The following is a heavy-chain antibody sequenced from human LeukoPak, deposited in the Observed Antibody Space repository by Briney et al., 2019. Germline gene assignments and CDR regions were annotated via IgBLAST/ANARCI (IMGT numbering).Heavy chain of an antibody. Sequence: GGSLRLSCAASGFTFSSYSMNWVRQAPGKGLEWVSSISSSSSYIYYADSVKGRFTISRDNAKNSLYLQMNSLRAEGTAVYYCARDLIVGATDYWGQGTLVTVSS. CDR1: GFTFSSYS. CDR3: ARDLIVGATDY. D-gene: IGHD1-26*01. J-gene: IGHJ4*02. V-gene: IGHV3-21*01. CDR2: ISSSSSYI.